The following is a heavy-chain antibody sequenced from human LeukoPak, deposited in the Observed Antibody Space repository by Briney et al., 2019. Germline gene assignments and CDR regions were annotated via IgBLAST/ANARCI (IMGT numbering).Heavy chain of an antibody. V-gene: IGHV1-69*05. CDR1: RGTFSSYA. CDR2: IIPIFGTA. D-gene: IGHD3-22*01. J-gene: IGHJ4*02. CDR3: ARANYYDSSGYFLLDY. Sequence: VASVKVSCKASRGTFSSYAISWVRQAPGQGLEWMGGIIPIFGTANYAQKFQGRVTITTDESTSTAYMELSSLRSEDTAVYYCARANYYDSSGYFLLDYWGQGTLVTVSS.